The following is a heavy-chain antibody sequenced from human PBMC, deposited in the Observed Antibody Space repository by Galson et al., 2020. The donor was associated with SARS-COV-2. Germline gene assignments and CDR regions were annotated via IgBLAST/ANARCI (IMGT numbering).Heavy chain of an antibody. J-gene: IGHJ4*02. Sequence: SGPTLVKPTQTLTLTCTFSRFSLSTTGVGVGWIRQPPEKALEWLALIYWDDDERYNPSLKSRLTITKATSKNQVVLTMTNMDPVDTATYYCAHSLGYGGNSGPRYDYWGQGTLITISS. CDR1: RFSLSTTGVG. CDR3: AHSLGYGGNSGPRYDY. V-gene: IGHV2-5*02. D-gene: IGHD2-21*02. CDR2: IYWDDDE.